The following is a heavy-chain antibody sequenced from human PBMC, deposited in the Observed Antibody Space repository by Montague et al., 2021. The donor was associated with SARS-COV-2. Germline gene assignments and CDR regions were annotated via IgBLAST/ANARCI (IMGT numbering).Heavy chain of an antibody. J-gene: IGHJ6*02. CDR3: ASVEFSGHYADRFYSSCLDD. D-gene: IGHD3-22*01. CDR1: GASIDSYY. CDR2: ISYSGNT. V-gene: IGHV4-59*01. Sequence: SETLSLTCTVSGASIDSYYWNWIRQPPGKGLEWIGCISYSGNTNYNPSLKSRVTISVDTSKNQFSLRLSSVTAADTAVYYCASVEFSGHYADRFYSSCLDDWGQGTTVTVSS.